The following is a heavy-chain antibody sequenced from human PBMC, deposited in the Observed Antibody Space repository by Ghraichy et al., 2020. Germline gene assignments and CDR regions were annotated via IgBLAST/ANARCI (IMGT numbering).Heavy chain of an antibody. V-gene: IGHV3-23*01. CDR2: ISGSGGST. Sequence: GGSLRLSCAASGFTFSSYAMSWVRQAPGKGLEWVSAISGSGGSTYYADSVKGRFTISRDNSKITLYLQMNSLRAEDTAVYYCAKAGYYGSGSYYWTGLDYWGQGTLVTVSS. J-gene: IGHJ4*02. CDR3: AKAGYYGSGSYYWTGLDY. CDR1: GFTFSSYA. D-gene: IGHD3-10*01.